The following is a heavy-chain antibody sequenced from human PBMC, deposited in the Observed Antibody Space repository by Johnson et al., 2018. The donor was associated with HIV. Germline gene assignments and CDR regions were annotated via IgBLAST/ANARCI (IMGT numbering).Heavy chain of an antibody. Sequence: QVQLVESGGGVVQPGRSLRLSCAASGFTFSSYGMHWVRQAPGKGLEWVAFIRYDGSNKYYADSVKGRFTISRDNARYSLYLQMNSLRAEDTALYYCAKDREMATITFVEVAFDIWGQGTMVTVSS. CDR3: AKDREMATITFVEVAFDI. J-gene: IGHJ3*02. V-gene: IGHV3-30*02. CDR1: GFTFSSYG. CDR2: IRYDGSNK. D-gene: IGHD5-24*01.